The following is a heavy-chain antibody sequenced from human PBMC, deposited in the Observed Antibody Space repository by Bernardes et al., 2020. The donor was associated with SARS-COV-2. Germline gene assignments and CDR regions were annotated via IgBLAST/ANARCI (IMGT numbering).Heavy chain of an antibody. D-gene: IGHD2-21*01. V-gene: IGHV3-74*01. CDR2: MNEDGSII. Sequence: GGSLRLSCAASGFSVSAYCMHWVRQAPGEGLVWVSRMNEDGSIINYAESVKGRFTISRDIAGNMVYLQMSSLRAEDTAVYYCARDFGGESDYWGQGTLVTVSS. CDR3: ARDFGGESDY. J-gene: IGHJ4*02. CDR1: GFSVSAYC.